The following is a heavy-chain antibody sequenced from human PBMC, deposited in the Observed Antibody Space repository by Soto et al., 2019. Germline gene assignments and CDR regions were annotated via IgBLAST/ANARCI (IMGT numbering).Heavy chain of an antibody. CDR2: ISGSGGST. V-gene: IGHV3-23*01. CDR1: GFTFSNYA. J-gene: IGHJ4*02. D-gene: IGHD3-16*01. Sequence: EVQLLESGGGLVQPGGSPRLSCAASGFTFSNYAMNWVRQAPGMGLEWVSVISGSGGSTYYADSVKGRFTISRDNSKNTLFLQMNNLRAEDTAVYYCAKERLIVGTYTPDYWGQGALVTVSS. CDR3: AKERLIVGTYTPDY.